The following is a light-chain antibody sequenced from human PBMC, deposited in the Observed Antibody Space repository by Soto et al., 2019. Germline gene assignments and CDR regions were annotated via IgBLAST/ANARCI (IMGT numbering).Light chain of an antibody. Sequence: QSVLTQPPSASGTPGQRVTISCSGSSSNIGSNYVYWYQQLPGTAPKLLIYSNNQRPSGVPHRFSGSKSGTSASLAISGLRSEDEAAYYCAAWDDSLSGHVVFGGGTKVTVL. CDR2: SNN. J-gene: IGLJ2*01. CDR3: AAWDDSLSGHVV. V-gene: IGLV1-47*02. CDR1: SSNIGSNY.